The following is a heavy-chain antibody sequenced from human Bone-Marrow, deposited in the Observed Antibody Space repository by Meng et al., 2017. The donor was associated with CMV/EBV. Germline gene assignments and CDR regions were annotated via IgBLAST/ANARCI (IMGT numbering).Heavy chain of an antibody. D-gene: IGHD2-2*01. CDR1: GITFSRYS. J-gene: IGHJ6*02. Sequence: GESLKISCEASGITFSRYSMHWVRQAPGKGLEWVAVITYDGDNIHYAKSVKGRFTISRDNSRNRLFLQMNSLRTGDTAVYYCARDGCSSVSCYGSYYNYNGMDVWGQGTTVTVSS. CDR2: ITYDGDNI. V-gene: IGHV3-30-3*01. CDR3: ARDGCSSVSCYGSYYNYNGMDV.